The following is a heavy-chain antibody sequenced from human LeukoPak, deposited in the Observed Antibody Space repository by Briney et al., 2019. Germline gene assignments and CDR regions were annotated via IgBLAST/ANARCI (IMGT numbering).Heavy chain of an antibody. CDR1: GFTFSSYW. D-gene: IGHD4-17*01. V-gene: IGHV3-74*01. CDR2: IDTDGSSA. Sequence: GGALRLSCAASGFTFSSYWMHWVRQAPGKGLVWVSRIDTDGSSATYADSVKGRFTISRDNAKNTVYLQMNSLRVEDTGVYYCASALTTVTPHFHCWGQGTLVTVSS. J-gene: IGHJ4*02. CDR3: ASALTTVTPHFHC.